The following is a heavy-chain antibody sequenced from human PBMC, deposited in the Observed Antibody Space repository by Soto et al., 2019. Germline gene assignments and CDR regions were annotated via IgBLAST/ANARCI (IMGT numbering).Heavy chain of an antibody. J-gene: IGHJ4*02. D-gene: IGHD3-10*01. CDR2: IRSKAYGGTT. CDR3: TGRYYYGSGSYYNSLFDY. CDR1: GFTFGDYA. Sequence: GGSLRLSCTASGFTFGDYAMRWFRQPPGKGLEWVGFIRSKAYGGTTEYAASVKGRFTISRDDSKSIAYLQMNRLKTEDTAVYYCTGRYYYGSGSYYNSLFDYWGQGALVTVSS. V-gene: IGHV3-49*03.